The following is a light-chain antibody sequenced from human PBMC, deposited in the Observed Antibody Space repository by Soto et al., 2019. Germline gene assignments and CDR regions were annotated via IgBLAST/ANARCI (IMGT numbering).Light chain of an antibody. CDR1: SSDVGGYND. V-gene: IGLV2-8*01. CDR3: SSKAGTNNLGVI. J-gene: IGLJ2*01. CDR2: EVT. Sequence: QSALTQPPSASGSPGQSVAISCTGTSSDVGGYNDVSWYQQLPGKAPKLIIYEVTERPSGVPDRFSGSKSGNTASLTISGLQADDEADYYCSSKAGTNNLGVIFGGGTKLTVL.